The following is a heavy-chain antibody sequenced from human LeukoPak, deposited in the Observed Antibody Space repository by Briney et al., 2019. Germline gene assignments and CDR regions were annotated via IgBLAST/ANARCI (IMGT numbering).Heavy chain of an antibody. CDR3: ARGADIVVVPAAIWGDNWFDP. CDR2: ISAYNGNT. V-gene: IGHV1-18*01. Sequence: ASVKVSCKASGYTFTSYGISWVRQAPGQGLEWMGWISAYNGNTNYAQKLQGRVTMTTDTSTSTAYMELRSLRSDDTAVYYCARGADIVVVPAAIWGDNWFDPWGQGTLVTVSS. J-gene: IGHJ5*02. D-gene: IGHD2-2*01. CDR1: GYTFTSYG.